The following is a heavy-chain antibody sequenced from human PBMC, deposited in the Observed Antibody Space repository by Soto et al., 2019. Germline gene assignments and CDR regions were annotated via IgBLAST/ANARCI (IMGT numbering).Heavy chain of an antibody. CDR1: GGSISSGGYY. CDR3: ARGVLH. V-gene: IGHV4-31*03. CDR2: ISYSGSS. J-gene: IGHJ4*01. Sequence: QVQLQESGPGLVQPSQTLSLTCTVSGGSISSGGYYWSWIRQHPGTGLEWMGHISYSGSSYYITPLKSRVTISVDTSRNQFSLIVNSVTAADTAVYYCARGVLHWGQGTLVTVSS.